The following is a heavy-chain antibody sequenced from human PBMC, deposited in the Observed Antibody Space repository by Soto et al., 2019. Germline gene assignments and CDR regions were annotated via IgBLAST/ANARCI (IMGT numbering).Heavy chain of an antibody. CDR3: TRDPGAYSSTWSFYFDS. CDR1: GFTFSSYA. J-gene: IGHJ4*02. CDR2: ISGGGGST. D-gene: IGHD6-13*01. V-gene: IGHV3-23*01. Sequence: EVQLLESGGRLVQPGGSLRLSCAASGFTFSSYAMNWVRQAPGKGLEWVAGISGGGGSTYYADSVKGRFTISRDTSKNTVYLQLNSLRAEDTGVYYCTRDPGAYSSTWSFYFDSWGQGTLVTVSS.